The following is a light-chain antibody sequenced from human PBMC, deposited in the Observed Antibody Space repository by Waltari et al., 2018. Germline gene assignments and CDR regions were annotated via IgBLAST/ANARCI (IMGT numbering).Light chain of an antibody. Sequence: SYELTQPPSVSVSPGQTASITCSGDKLGDKYACWYQQKPGQSPVLVIYQDSKRPSGVPGRFSGSRTGNTATLTISGTQAMDEADYYGQAWDSSTVVFGGGTKLTVL. CDR3: QAWDSSTVV. J-gene: IGLJ2*01. CDR1: KLGDKY. V-gene: IGLV3-1*01. CDR2: QDS.